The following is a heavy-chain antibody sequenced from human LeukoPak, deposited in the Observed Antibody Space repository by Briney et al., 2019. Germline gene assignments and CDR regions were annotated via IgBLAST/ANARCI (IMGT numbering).Heavy chain of an antibody. J-gene: IGHJ4*02. CDR2: INPSGGST. CDR3: ARDLPRGSGSSDLFDY. D-gene: IGHD6-19*01. V-gene: IGHV1-46*01. Sequence: ASVKVSCKASGYTFTSYYMHWVRQAPGQGLEWMGIINPSGGSTSYAQKFQGRVTMTRDMSTSTVYMELSSLRSEDTAVYYCARDLPRGSGSSDLFDYWGQGTLVTVSP. CDR1: GYTFTSYY.